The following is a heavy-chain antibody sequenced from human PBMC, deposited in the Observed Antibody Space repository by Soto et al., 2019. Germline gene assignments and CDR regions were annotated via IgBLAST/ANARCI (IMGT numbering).Heavy chain of an antibody. Sequence: SATLSLTCTVSGGSISSRSHYWGWIRQSPGKHLEWIGSSFYRGSTHYNPSLKTRVTISVDTSKNQVSLKLYSVTAADTAVYYCATADGFGVVTPFFEYWGQGILVTVSS. CDR1: GGSISSRSHY. CDR3: ATADGFGVVTPFFEY. D-gene: IGHD3-3*01. V-gene: IGHV4-39*01. J-gene: IGHJ4*02. CDR2: SFYRGST.